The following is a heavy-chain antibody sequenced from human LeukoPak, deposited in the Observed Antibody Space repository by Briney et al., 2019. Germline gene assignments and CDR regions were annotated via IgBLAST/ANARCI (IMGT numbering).Heavy chain of an antibody. CDR3: ATNGEYSSGAFAY. CDR2: INPNSGGT. CDR1: GYTFISYN. Sequence: GASLKVSCKASGYTFISYNINWLRQAPGQGLEWVSWINPNSGGTNYAQKFQGRVTMTRDTSISTAYMELSRLRSDDTAVYYCATNGEYSSGAFAYWGQGTLVTVSS. V-gene: IGHV1-2*02. J-gene: IGHJ4*02. D-gene: IGHD6-19*01.